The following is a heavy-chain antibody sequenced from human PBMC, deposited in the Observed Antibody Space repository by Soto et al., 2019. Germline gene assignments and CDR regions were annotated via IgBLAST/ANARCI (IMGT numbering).Heavy chain of an antibody. CDR3: AKTSEAVAGTVYGY. D-gene: IGHD6-19*01. J-gene: IGHJ4*02. V-gene: IGHV3-23*01. Sequence: EVQLLESGGGLVQPGGSLRLSCAASGFTFSSYAMGWVRQAPGKGLEWVSAIGGGGGSTYYADSVKGRFAISRDNSKNTLYLKMNSLRAEDTAVYYCAKTSEAVAGTVYGYWGQGTLVTVSS. CDR2: IGGGGGST. CDR1: GFTFSSYA.